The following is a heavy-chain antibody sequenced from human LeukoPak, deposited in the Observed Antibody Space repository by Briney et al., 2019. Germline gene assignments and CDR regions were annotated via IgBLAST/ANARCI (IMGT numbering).Heavy chain of an antibody. J-gene: IGHJ4*02. Sequence: GGSLRLSCAASGFTVSSNYMSWVHQAPGKGLEWVSVIYSGGSTYYADSVKGRFTISRDNSKNTLYLQMSSLRAEDTAVYYCARGGGAYYFDYWGQGTLVTVSS. D-gene: IGHD4-17*01. CDR2: IYSGGST. CDR1: GFTVSSNY. V-gene: IGHV3-66*01. CDR3: ARGGGAYYFDY.